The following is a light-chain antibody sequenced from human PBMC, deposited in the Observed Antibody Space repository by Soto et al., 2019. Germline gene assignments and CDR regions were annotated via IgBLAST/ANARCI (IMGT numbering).Light chain of an antibody. J-gene: IGLJ3*02. CDR2: EVS. Sequence: QSALTQPASVSGSPGQSITISCTGTSSDIGSNNYVSWFQQRPGKAPTLIIYEVSNRPSGVSTHFSGSKSGNTGSLTISGFLPGDEAEYYCCTYTTATRQFGGGTKLTAL. CDR3: CTYTTATRQ. CDR1: SSDIGSNNY. V-gene: IGLV2-14*01.